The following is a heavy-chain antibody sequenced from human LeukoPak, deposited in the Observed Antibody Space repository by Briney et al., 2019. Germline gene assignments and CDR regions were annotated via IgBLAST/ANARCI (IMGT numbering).Heavy chain of an antibody. CDR1: GGSINSYY. CDR2: IYYSGST. D-gene: IGHD6-13*01. J-gene: IGHJ4*02. V-gene: IGHV4-59*08. Sequence: KPSETLSLTCTVSGGSINSYYWSWIRQPPGKGLEWIGYIYYSGSTNYNPSLKSRVTISVDTSKNQFSLNLSSVTAADTALYYCARALIAAAGPFDYWGQGTLVTVSS. CDR3: ARALIAAAGPFDY.